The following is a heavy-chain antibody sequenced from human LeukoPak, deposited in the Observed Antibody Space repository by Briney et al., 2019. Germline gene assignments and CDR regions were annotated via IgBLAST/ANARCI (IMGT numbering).Heavy chain of an antibody. D-gene: IGHD3-16*01. Sequence: NSSETLSLTCTVSGGSISSSSYYWGWIRQPPGKGLEWIGSIYYSGSTYYNPSLKSRITISVDTSKNQFSLKLSSVTAADTAVYYCARLGNSFDYWGQGTLVTVSS. V-gene: IGHV4-39*01. CDR3: ARLGNSFDY. J-gene: IGHJ4*02. CDR2: IYYSGST. CDR1: GGSISSSSYY.